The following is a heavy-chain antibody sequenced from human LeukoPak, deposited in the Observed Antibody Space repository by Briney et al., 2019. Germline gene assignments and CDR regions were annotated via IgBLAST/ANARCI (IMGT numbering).Heavy chain of an antibody. D-gene: IGHD3-3*02. CDR3: ARPISPYLLDAFDI. Sequence: PSETLSLTCTVSGGSISSGSYYWSWIRQPAGKGLEWIGRIYTSGSTNYNPSLKSRVTISVDTSKNQFSLKLSSVTAADTAVYYCARPISPYLLDAFDIWGQGTVVTVSS. CDR2: IYTSGST. J-gene: IGHJ3*02. V-gene: IGHV4-61*02. CDR1: GGSISSGSYY.